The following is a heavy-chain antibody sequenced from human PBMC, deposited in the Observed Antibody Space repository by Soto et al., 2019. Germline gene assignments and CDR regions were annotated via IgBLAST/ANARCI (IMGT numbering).Heavy chain of an antibody. V-gene: IGHV4-34*01. CDR2: INHSGST. Sequence: PSETLSLTCAVYGGSFSGCYWSWIRQPPGKGLGWIGEINHSGSTNYNPSLKSRVTISVDTSKNQFSLKLSSVTAADTAVYYCARRKAAAGTFLSFYYYGMDVWGRGTTVTVSS. CDR3: ARRKAAAGTFLSFYYYGMDV. CDR1: GGSFSGCY. J-gene: IGHJ6*02. D-gene: IGHD6-13*01.